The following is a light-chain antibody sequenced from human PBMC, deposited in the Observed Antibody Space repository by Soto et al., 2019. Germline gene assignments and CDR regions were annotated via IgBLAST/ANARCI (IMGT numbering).Light chain of an antibody. CDR1: QSVGSY. CDR3: QQRSNWPPLT. V-gene: IGKV3-11*02. CDR2: DAS. Sequence: EIEVTQSPATLSLSPGERATLSCRASQSVGSYLAWYQKKPGQAPRLLIYDASNRATSIPARFSGGGSGRDFTLTISSLEAEDFAVYYCQQRSNWPPLTFGRGTKVEI. J-gene: IGKJ4*01.